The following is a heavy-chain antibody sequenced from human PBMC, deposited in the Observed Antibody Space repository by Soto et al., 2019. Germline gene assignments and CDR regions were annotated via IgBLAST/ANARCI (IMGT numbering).Heavy chain of an antibody. J-gene: IGHJ3*02. Sequence: GASVKVSCKASGGTFSSYAISWVRQAPGQGLEWMGGIIPIFGTANYAQKFQGRVTITADESTSTAYMELSSLRSEDTAVYYCARGVPYYYDSSSTEHDAFDIWGQGTMVT. CDR1: GGTFSSYA. V-gene: IGHV1-69*13. D-gene: IGHD3-22*01. CDR2: IIPIFGTA. CDR3: ARGVPYYYDSSSTEHDAFDI.